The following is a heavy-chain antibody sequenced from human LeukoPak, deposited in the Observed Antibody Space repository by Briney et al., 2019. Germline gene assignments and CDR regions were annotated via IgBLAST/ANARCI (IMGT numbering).Heavy chain of an antibody. CDR2: ISYDGSDK. Sequence: GSRRLSCAASGFTFSSYAMHWVRQAPGKGLEWVAIISYDGSDKYYADSVKGRLTISRDNSKSTLYLQMISLRTEDTAVYYCARADGSVAGPPSGHWGQGTLVTVSS. D-gene: IGHD6-19*01. CDR1: GFTFSSYA. CDR3: ARADGSVAGPPSGH. J-gene: IGHJ4*02. V-gene: IGHV3-30*04.